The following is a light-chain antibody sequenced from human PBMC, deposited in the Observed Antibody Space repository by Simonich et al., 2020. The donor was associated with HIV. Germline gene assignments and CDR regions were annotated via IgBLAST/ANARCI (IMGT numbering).Light chain of an antibody. CDR3: QQYNNWPRT. J-gene: IGKJ1*01. CDR2: DAS. Sequence: EMVMTKSPATLSLSPGERATLSCRASQSVSSNLAWYQQKPGQAPTLLIYDASTRATGIPARFSGSGSGTEFTLTINRMQSEDFAVYYCQQYNNWPRTFGLGTKVEMK. V-gene: IGKV3-15*01. CDR1: QSVSSN.